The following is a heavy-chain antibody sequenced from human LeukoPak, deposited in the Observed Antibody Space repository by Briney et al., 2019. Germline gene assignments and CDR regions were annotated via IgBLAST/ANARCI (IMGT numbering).Heavy chain of an antibody. J-gene: IGHJ4*02. V-gene: IGHV3-7*01. Sequence: GGSLRLSCATSGFNFNTKWKTELRQAPGKGLEGVANINQDGSEKYHGDSVKGRFIISRDNAKRSLFLEMSSLRAEDTAVYYCADPPRDFWGQGTLVAVSS. CDR3: ADPPRDF. CDR2: INQDGSEK. CDR1: GFNFNTKW.